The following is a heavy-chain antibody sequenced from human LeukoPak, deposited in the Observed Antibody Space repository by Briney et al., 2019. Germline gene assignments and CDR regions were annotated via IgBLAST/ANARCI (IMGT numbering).Heavy chain of an antibody. J-gene: IGHJ5*02. Sequence: PGGSLRLSCVVSGLTFSSHWMSWVCQAPGKGLEWVANIKQDGSDKYYVDSVKGRFTISRDNAKNSLYLQMNSLRAEDTAVYYCASHTTGPWGQGTLVTVSS. D-gene: IGHD4-17*01. CDR2: IKQDGSDK. CDR1: GLTFSSHW. V-gene: IGHV3-7*01. CDR3: ASHTTGP.